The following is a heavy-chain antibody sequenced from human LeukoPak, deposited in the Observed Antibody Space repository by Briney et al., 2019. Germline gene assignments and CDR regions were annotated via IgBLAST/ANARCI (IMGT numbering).Heavy chain of an antibody. V-gene: IGHV4-31*03. Sequence: SETLSLTCTVYGSSISSGGYYWSWIRQHPGKGLEWIGYIYYSGSTYYNPSLKSRVTISVDTSKNQFSLKLSSVTAADTAVYYCARVVQDGYLVDYWGQGTLVTVSS. CDR2: IYYSGST. D-gene: IGHD5-24*01. CDR1: GSSISSGGYY. J-gene: IGHJ4*02. CDR3: ARVVQDGYLVDY.